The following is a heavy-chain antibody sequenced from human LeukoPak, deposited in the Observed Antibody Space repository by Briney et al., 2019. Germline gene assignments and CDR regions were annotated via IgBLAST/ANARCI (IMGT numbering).Heavy chain of an antibody. CDR1: GVPLSGYY. CDR3: ARETSQKGAHYMDV. J-gene: IGHJ6*03. V-gene: IGHV4-59*01. Sequence: SETLSLTCAVYGVPLSGYYWTWIRQPPGKGLEWIGYIYYSGSTNYNPSLKSRVTISVDTSKNQFSLKLSSVTAADTAVYYCARETSQKGAHYMDVWGKGTTITISS. D-gene: IGHD3-16*01. CDR2: IYYSGST.